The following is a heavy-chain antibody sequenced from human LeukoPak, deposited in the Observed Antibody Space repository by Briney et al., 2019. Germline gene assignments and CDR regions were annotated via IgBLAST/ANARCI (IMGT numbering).Heavy chain of an antibody. Sequence: GGSLRLSCAASGFTFSSYAMSWVRQAPGKGLEWVSAIRVSGDYTYYEDSVKGRFTISRDNSKNTLYLQVNSLRAVDTAVYYCANDTSIGKYCTSGVYSPFDYWGQGTLVTVSS. CDR1: GFTFSSYA. CDR2: IRVSGDYT. V-gene: IGHV3-23*01. J-gene: IGHJ4*02. D-gene: IGHD2-8*01. CDR3: ANDTSIGKYCTSGVYSPFDY.